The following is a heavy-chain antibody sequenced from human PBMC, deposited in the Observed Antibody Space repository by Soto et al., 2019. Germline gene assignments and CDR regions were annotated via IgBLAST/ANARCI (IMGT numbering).Heavy chain of an antibody. CDR3: ARGRRQQLVRSQYNWFDP. CDR1: GGSFSGYY. J-gene: IGHJ5*02. D-gene: IGHD6-13*01. Sequence: SETLSLTCAVYGGSFSGYYWSWIRQPPGKGLEWIGEINHSGSTNYNPSIKSRVTISVDTSKNQFSLKLSSVTAADTAVYYCARGRRQQLVRSQYNWFDPWGQGTLVTVSS. CDR2: INHSGST. V-gene: IGHV4-34*01.